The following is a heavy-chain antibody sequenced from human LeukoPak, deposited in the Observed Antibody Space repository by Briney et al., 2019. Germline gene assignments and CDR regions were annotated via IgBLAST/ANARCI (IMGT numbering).Heavy chain of an antibody. V-gene: IGHV4-4*07. J-gene: IGHJ4*02. CDR3: ARAGVGYSYGFGY. CDR2: IYTSGST. D-gene: IGHD5-18*01. Sequence: WNILSFSGHVAGGSICGQFGGWVWKPAWKVMYWIGRIYTSGSTNYNPSLKIRVTMSVDPSNNQFSLKLSSVTAADTAVYYCARAGVGYSYGFGYWGQGTLVTVSS. CDR1: GGSICGQF.